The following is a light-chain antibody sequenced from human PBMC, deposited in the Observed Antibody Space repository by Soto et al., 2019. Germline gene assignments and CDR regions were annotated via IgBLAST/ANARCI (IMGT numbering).Light chain of an antibody. Sequence: DIQMTQSPSSLSASVGDRVTITCRASQDISSNLAWFQQKPGKAPKSLIYDASRLQSGVPSKFSGSGSGTDFTLTINSLQPEDFATYYCQQYKSYPYTFGPGTKVDI. CDR2: DAS. CDR1: QDISSN. V-gene: IGKV1-16*02. CDR3: QQYKSYPYT. J-gene: IGKJ3*01.